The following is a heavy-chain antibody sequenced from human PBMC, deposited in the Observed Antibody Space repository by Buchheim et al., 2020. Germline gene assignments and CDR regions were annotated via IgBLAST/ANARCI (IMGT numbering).Heavy chain of an antibody. J-gene: IGHJ4*02. CDR3: ASRTHTYNWNYDLANLLDY. Sequence: QVPLVESGGGLVKPGGSLRLSCAASGFTFSDYYMTWIRQAPGKGLEWVSYISSSGSTIYYADSVKGRFTISRDNAKNSLYLQMNSLRAEDTAVYYCASRTHTYNWNYDLANLLDYWGQGTL. D-gene: IGHD1-7*01. V-gene: IGHV3-11*01. CDR1: GFTFSDYY. CDR2: ISSSGSTI.